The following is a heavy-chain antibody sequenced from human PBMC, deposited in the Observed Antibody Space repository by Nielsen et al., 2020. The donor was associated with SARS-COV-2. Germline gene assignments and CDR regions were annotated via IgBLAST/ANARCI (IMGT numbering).Heavy chain of an antibody. CDR1: GFIFNTYG. CDR3: ASEGLPVFFGAFNI. V-gene: IGHV3-7*01. J-gene: IGHJ3*02. CDR2: IKPDGSEK. D-gene: IGHD6-19*01. Sequence: GESLKISCEASGFIFNTYGMNWVRQAPGKGLEWVADIKPDGSEKVYVDSVKGRFTISRDNAKNSMSLQMNSLRVEDTAVYYCASEGLPVFFGAFNIWGQGTMGTVSS.